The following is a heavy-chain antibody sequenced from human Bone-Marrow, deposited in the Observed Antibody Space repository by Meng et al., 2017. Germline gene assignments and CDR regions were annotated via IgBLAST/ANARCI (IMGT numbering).Heavy chain of an antibody. V-gene: IGHV1-69*06. CDR3: ARSLRGYSGYGYIAFDI. CDR2: IIPIFGTA. J-gene: IGHJ3*02. CDR1: GGTFSSYA. Sequence: SVKVSCKASGGTFSSYAISWVRQAPGQGREWMGGIIPIFGTANYAQKFQGRVTITADKATSTAYMELSSLRSEDTAVYYCARSLRGYSGYGYIAFDIWGQGTMVTVSS. D-gene: IGHD5-12*01.